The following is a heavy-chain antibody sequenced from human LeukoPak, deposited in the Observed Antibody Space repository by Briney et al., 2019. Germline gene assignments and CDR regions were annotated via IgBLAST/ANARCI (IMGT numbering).Heavy chain of an antibody. CDR3: ARHGLVTPQRYYYYGMDV. J-gene: IGHJ6*02. CDR2: IYYTGIT. CDR1: GGSISSRSYY. Sequence: SETLSLTCTVSGGSISSRSYYWGWIRQPPGKGLEWIGSIYYTGITYKNPSLKSRVTISVDTSKNQFSLKLSSVTAADTAVYYCARHGLVTPQRYYYYGMDVWGQGTTVTVSS. D-gene: IGHD3/OR15-3a*01. V-gene: IGHV4-39*01.